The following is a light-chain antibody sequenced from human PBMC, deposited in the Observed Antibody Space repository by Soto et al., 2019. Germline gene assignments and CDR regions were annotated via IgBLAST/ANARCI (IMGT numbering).Light chain of an antibody. Sequence: EIVLTQSPATLSLSPGERSTLSCRASQSVSSYLAWYQQKPGQAPRLLIYDASNGATGIPARFSGSGSGTDFTLTIISLDPEDFAVYYCQQRSNWITFGQGTRLEIK. CDR1: QSVSSY. V-gene: IGKV3-11*01. J-gene: IGKJ5*01. CDR3: QQRSNWIT. CDR2: DAS.